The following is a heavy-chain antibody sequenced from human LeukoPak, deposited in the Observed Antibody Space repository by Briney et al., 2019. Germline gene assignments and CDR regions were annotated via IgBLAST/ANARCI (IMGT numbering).Heavy chain of an antibody. D-gene: IGHD1-14*01. Sequence: SETLSLTCTVSGGSISSGGYYWSWIRQHPGKGLEWIGYIYYSGSTYYNPSLKSRVTISVDTSKNQFSLKLSSVTAADTAVYYCARTTYYYYYYMDVWGKGTTVTVSS. J-gene: IGHJ6*03. V-gene: IGHV4-31*03. CDR3: ARTTYYYYYYMDV. CDR1: GGSISSGGYY. CDR2: IYYSGST.